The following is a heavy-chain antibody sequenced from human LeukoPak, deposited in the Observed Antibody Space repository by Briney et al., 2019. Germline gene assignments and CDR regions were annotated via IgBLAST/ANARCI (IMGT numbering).Heavy chain of an antibody. V-gene: IGHV3-74*01. CDR2: INTDGSST. CDR3: AKDGQPSTRSYYCTHGVCYEDY. CDR1: GFTFSSYW. D-gene: IGHD2-8*01. J-gene: IGHJ4*02. Sequence: GGSLKLSCAASGFTFSSYWMHWVRQAPGKGLVWVSRINTDGSSTSYADSVKGRFTISRDNAKNTLYLQMNSLRAEDTAVYYCAKDGQPSTRSYYCTHGVCYEDYWGQGTLVTVSS.